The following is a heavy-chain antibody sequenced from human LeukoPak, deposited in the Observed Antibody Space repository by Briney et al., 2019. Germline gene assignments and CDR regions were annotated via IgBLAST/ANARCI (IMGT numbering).Heavy chain of an antibody. D-gene: IGHD4-17*01. CDR3: ARGASDLTYDYGVN. V-gene: IGHV1-2*04. CDR2: INPNTGGT. Sequence: ASVKVSCKASGYTFTGYYMHWVRQAPGQGLEWMGWINPNTGGTGYAQKFQDWVTMTRDTSISTVYMELNRLKSDDTAVYYCARGASDLTYDYGVNWGQGTLVTVSS. CDR1: GYTFTGYY. J-gene: IGHJ4*02.